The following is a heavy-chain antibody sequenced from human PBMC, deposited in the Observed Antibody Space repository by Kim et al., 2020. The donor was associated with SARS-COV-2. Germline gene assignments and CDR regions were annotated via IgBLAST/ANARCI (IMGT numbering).Heavy chain of an antibody. CDR1: GFSLSTSEVC. CDR2: ICWDDGK. Sequence: SGPTLVNPTQTLTLTCTFSGFSLSTSEVCVAWIRQPPGKALEWLARICWDDGKYYSTPLRTRLAISKDTSKNQVVLTMTNVDPVDTATYYCARDSPGGHGDYWGLEPWSPSPQ. CDR3: ARDSPGGHGDY. D-gene: IGHD3-16*01. J-gene: IGHJ4*01. V-gene: IGHV2-70*11.